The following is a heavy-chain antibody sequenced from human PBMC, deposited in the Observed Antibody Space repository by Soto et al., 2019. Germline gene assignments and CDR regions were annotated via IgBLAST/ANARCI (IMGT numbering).Heavy chain of an antibody. CDR2: ISAYNGNT. Sequence: QVQLVQSGAEVKKPGASVKVSCKASSYTFTSFGIIWARQAPGQGLEWMGWISAYNGNTNYAQRVQGRVTMSTDTSTSTAYMELRSLRSDDTAVYYCARGGHDSSADALDFWGQGTMVTVSS. J-gene: IGHJ3*01. D-gene: IGHD3-22*01. CDR3: ARGGHDSSADALDF. V-gene: IGHV1-18*01. CDR1: SYTFTSFG.